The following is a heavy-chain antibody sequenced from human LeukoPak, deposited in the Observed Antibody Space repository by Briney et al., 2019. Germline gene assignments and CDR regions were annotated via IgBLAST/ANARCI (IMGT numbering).Heavy chain of an antibody. Sequence: GGSLRLSCAASGFTFSNAWMSWVRQAPGKGLEWVGRIKSKTDGGTTDYAAPVKGRFTISRDDSGSTLYLQMNSLKTEDTAVYYCTTADEDYGDYGFAYWGQGTLVTVSS. V-gene: IGHV3-15*01. CDR1: GFTFSNAW. CDR2: IKSKTDGGTT. D-gene: IGHD4-17*01. CDR3: TTADEDYGDYGFAY. J-gene: IGHJ4*02.